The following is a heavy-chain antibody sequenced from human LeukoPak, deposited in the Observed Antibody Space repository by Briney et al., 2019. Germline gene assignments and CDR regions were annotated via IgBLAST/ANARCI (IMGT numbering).Heavy chain of an antibody. D-gene: IGHD2-2*01. CDR3: ARDGGSTSLVFDY. CDR2: IWYDGSNK. V-gene: IGHV3-33*01. CDR1: GFTFSNYG. Sequence: GGSLRLSCAASGFTFSNYGMHWVRQAPGKGLEWVAVIWYDGSNKYYADSVKGRFTISRDNSKNTLFLQMNSLRAEDTAAYYCARDGGSTSLVFDYWGQGTLVTVSS. J-gene: IGHJ4*02.